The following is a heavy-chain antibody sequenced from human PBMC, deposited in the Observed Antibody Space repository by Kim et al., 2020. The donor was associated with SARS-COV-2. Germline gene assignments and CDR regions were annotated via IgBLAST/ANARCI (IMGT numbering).Heavy chain of an antibody. CDR1: GDSISSSSYY. D-gene: IGHD3-10*01. CDR2: IYFNGSP. Sequence: SETLSLTCALSGDSISSSSYYWGWIRQAPGKGLEWIGSIYFNGSPYYNPSLKSRVTISIGTSSNHFSLKLSPVTVADTAVYFCARHGQVWFGEMGAFDIWGQGTMVTVSS. V-gene: IGHV4-39*01. J-gene: IGHJ3*02. CDR3: ARHGQVWFGEMGAFDI.